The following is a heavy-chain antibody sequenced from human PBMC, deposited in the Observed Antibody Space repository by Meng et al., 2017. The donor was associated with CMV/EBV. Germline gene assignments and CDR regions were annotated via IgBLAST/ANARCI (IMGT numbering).Heavy chain of an antibody. CDR1: GFTFSSYA. J-gene: IGHJ3*02. V-gene: IGHV3-30*04. Sequence: GGSLRLSCAASGFTFSSYAMHWVRQAPGKGLEWVAVISYDGSNKYYADSVKGRFTISRDNSKNTLYLQMNSLRAEDTAVYYCARELYYYDSSGYPQGNAFDNWGQGTMVTVSS. D-gene: IGHD3-22*01. CDR3: ARELYYYDSSGYPQGNAFDN. CDR2: ISYDGSNK.